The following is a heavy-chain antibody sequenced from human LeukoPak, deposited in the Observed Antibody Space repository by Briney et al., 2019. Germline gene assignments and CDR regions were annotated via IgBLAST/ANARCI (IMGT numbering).Heavy chain of an antibody. V-gene: IGHV3-21*01. Sequence: GGSLRLSCVASGFTFNNYAMNWVRQAPGKGLEWVSSISSSSSYIYYADSVKGRFTISRDNAKNSLYLQMNSLRAEDTAVYYCARVLGSYYYYGMDVWGQGTTVTVSS. D-gene: IGHD2-15*01. CDR3: ARVLGSYYYYGMDV. CDR2: ISSSSSYI. CDR1: GFTFNNYA. J-gene: IGHJ6*02.